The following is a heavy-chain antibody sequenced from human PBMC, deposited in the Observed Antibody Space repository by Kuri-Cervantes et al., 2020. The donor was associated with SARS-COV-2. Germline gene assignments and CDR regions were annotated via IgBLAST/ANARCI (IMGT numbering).Heavy chain of an antibody. Sequence: AEVQVTCKASGYTFNGYYMHWVRQAPGQGLEWMGWINPNNGGTNYAQKFQGRVTMTRDTSISTAYMELSRLRSDDTAVYYCARDPSQSVGDPFDYWGQGTLVTVSS. CDR2: INPNNGGT. CDR3: ARDPSQSVGDPFDY. D-gene: IGHD1-26*01. CDR1: GYTFNGYY. V-gene: IGHV1-2*02. J-gene: IGHJ4*02.